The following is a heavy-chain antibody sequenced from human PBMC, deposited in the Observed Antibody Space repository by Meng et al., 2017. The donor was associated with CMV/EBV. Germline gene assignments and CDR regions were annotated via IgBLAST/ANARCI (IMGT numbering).Heavy chain of an antibody. D-gene: IGHD2-2*01. CDR3: ARDLMNCSSTSCANWFDP. CDR2: IYTSGST. V-gene: IGHV4-4*07. Sequence: QGPLKGSGPGLGKPSETLSLTCTFLGGSISSYYWSWIRQPAGKGLEWIGRIYTSGSTNYNPSLKSRVTMSVDTSKNQFSLKLSSVTAADTAVYYCARDLMNCSSTSCANWFDPWGQGTLVTVSS. J-gene: IGHJ5*02. CDR1: GGSISSYY.